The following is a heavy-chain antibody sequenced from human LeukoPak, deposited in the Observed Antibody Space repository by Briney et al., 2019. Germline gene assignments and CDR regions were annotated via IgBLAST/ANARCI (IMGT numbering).Heavy chain of an antibody. Sequence: SGGSLRLSCAASGFTFSSYAMSWVRQAPGKELEWVAAISAGGDSTYYADSVKGRFTISRDNSKNTLYLQMNTLRVEDTAVYYCTRDLMDYDVSTGLHHYYMDVWGQGTTVTVSS. CDR2: ISAGGDST. CDR1: GFTFSSYA. D-gene: IGHD3-9*01. CDR3: TRDLMDYDVSTGLHHYYMDV. J-gene: IGHJ6*02. V-gene: IGHV3-23*01.